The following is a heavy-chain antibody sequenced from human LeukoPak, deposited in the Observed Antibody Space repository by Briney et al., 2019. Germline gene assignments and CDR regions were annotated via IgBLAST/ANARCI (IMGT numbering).Heavy chain of an antibody. V-gene: IGHV3-48*01. CDR2: ISSSSSTI. CDR1: GFTFSSYS. J-gene: IGHJ4*02. D-gene: IGHD3-10*01. CDR3: ARADGSGSYDY. Sequence: GGSLRLSCAASGFTFSSYSMNWVRQAPGKGLEWVSYISSSSSTICYADSVKGRFTISRDNAKNSLYLQMNSLRAEDTAVYYCARADGSGSYDYWGQGTLVTVSS.